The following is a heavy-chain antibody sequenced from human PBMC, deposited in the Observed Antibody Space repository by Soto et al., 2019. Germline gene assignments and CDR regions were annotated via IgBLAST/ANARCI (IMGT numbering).Heavy chain of an antibody. CDR3: ARASAAGNRYFYYYMDV. V-gene: IGHV3-48*01. J-gene: IGHJ6*03. D-gene: IGHD6-25*01. CDR1: GFTFSDYS. CDR2: ISSSSTI. Sequence: GGSQRLSCAASGFTFSDYSINWVRQAPGKGLEWVSFISSSSTIYYADSVKGRFTISRDNAKNSLYLQMNRLRAEDTAVYYCARASAAGNRYFYYYMDVWGKGTTVTVSS.